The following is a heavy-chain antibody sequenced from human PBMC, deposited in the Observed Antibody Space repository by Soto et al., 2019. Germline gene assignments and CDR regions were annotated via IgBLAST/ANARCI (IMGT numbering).Heavy chain of an antibody. Sequence: EVQLLESGGGLVQPGGSLRLSCAASGFTFSSYAMSWVRQAPGKGLEWVSAISGSGGSTYYADSVKGRFTISRDNSNNTLYLQMNSLRAEDTAVYYCAKVLRGIVATTPYYFDYWGQGTLVTVSS. J-gene: IGHJ4*02. CDR1: GFTFSSYA. V-gene: IGHV3-23*01. D-gene: IGHD5-12*01. CDR3: AKVLRGIVATTPYYFDY. CDR2: ISGSGGST.